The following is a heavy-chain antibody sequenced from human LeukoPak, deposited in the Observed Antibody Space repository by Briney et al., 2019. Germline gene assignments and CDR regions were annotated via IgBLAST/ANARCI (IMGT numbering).Heavy chain of an antibody. CDR1: GYTFTSYY. CDR2: INPNSGGT. Sequence: ASVKVSCKASGYTFTSYYMHWVRQAPGQGLEWMGWINPNSGGTNYAQKFQGRVTMTRDTSISTAYMELSRLRSDDTAVYYCAREVGVWGSYRILYYFDYWGQGTLVTVSS. J-gene: IGHJ4*02. CDR3: AREVGVWGSYRILYYFDY. V-gene: IGHV1-2*02. D-gene: IGHD3-16*02.